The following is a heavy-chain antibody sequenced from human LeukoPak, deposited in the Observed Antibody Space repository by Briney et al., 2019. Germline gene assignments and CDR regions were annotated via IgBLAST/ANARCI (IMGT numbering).Heavy chain of an antibody. CDR1: GFTFSSYA. Sequence: PGGSLRLSCAASGFTFSSYAMSGIRQPPGKGLEWIGEINHSGSTNYNPSLKSRVTISVDTSKNQFSLKLSSVTAADTAVYYCARGKSGWYRYWGQGTLVTVSS. CDR2: INHSGST. D-gene: IGHD6-19*01. CDR3: ARGKSGWYRY. J-gene: IGHJ4*02. V-gene: IGHV4-34*01.